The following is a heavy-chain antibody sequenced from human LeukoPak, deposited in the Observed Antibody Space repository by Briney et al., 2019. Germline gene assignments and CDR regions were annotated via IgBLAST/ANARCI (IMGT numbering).Heavy chain of an antibody. V-gene: IGHV4-4*07. CDR2: MYASGNT. D-gene: IGHD6-6*01. CDR3: ARDSKSSHIWYFDL. CDR1: GDSISSHY. J-gene: IGHJ2*01. Sequence: PSETLSLTCTVSGDSISSHYWSWIRQSAGKGLEWIGRMYASGNTNYNPSLRSRIAMSVDTSKNQFSLKLSSVTAADTAIYYCARDSKSSHIWYFDLWGRGTLVTVSS.